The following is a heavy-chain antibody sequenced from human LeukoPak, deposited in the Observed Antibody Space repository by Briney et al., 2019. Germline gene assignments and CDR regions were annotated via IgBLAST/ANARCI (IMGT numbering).Heavy chain of an antibody. CDR2: IYYGCT. CDR1: GGSISSDY. Sequence: SETLSLTCTVSGGSISSDYWSWFRQPPGKGLEWIGYIYYGCTNYNPSLKSRVTVSVDTSKNQFSLSLTSVTAADTAVYNCARMYSSTWFNFDYWGQGTLVTVSS. V-gene: IGHV4-59*01. J-gene: IGHJ4*02. CDR3: ARMYSSTWFNFDY. D-gene: IGHD6-13*01.